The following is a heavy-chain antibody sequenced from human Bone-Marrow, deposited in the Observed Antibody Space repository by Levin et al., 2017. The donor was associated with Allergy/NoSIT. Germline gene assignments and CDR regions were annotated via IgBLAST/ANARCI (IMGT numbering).Heavy chain of an antibody. V-gene: IGHV3-30*18. CDR3: AKEEVAFHL. CDR2: IAYGGFNK. CDR1: GFPFSNYA. J-gene: IGHJ3*01. Sequence: GGSLRLSCTASGFPFSNYAIHWVRQAPGKGPEWVAHIAYGGFNKRYIDSVKGRFAISRDNSKDTVYLQMNSLTTEDTALYYCAKEEVAFHLWGQGTMVVVSS.